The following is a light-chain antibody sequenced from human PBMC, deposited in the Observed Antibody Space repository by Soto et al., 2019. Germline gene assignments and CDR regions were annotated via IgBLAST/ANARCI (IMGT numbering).Light chain of an antibody. J-gene: IGKJ1*01. Sequence: IQIAQYSFTLSVSVGDRGPNTCRAIRTVNRYGAWYQQKPRKAPKLLMFDASTLASGVPLRFSGSVSETGFTLTISSLQPDDVATYYCQQYDSFSTFGQGTKV. CDR2: DAS. CDR1: RTVNRY. CDR3: QQYDSFST. V-gene: IGKV1-5*01.